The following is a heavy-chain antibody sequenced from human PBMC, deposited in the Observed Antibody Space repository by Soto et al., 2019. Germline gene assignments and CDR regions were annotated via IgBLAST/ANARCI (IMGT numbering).Heavy chain of an antibody. CDR2: ISAYNGNT. J-gene: IGHJ6*03. D-gene: IGHD6-13*01. V-gene: IGHV1-18*01. Sequence: ASVKVSCKASGYTFTSYGISWVRQAPGQGLEWMGWISAYNGNTNYAQKLQGRVTMTTDTSTSTAYMELRSLRSDDTAVYYCAREGIAAAGTNYYYYMDVWGKGSTVTVSS. CDR3: AREGIAAAGTNYYYYMDV. CDR1: GYTFTSYG.